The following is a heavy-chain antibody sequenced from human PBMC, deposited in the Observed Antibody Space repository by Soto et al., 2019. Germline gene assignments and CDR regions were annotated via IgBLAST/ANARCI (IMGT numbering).Heavy chain of an antibody. CDR2: ISGSGGST. V-gene: IGHV3-23*01. CDR1: GFTFSSYA. Sequence: GGSLRLSCAASGFTFSSYAMSWVRQAPGKGLEWVSAISGSGGSTYYADSVKGRFTISRDNSMNTLYLQMNSLRAEDTAVYYCAKDGYCSSTSCYGDLSWFDPWGQGTLVTVSS. J-gene: IGHJ5*02. CDR3: AKDGYCSSTSCYGDLSWFDP. D-gene: IGHD2-2*03.